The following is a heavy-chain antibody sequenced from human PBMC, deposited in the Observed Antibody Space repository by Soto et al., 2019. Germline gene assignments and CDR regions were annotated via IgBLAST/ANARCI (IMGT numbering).Heavy chain of an antibody. CDR1: GGSFSGYY. V-gene: IGHV4-34*01. D-gene: IGHD3-16*01. J-gene: IGHJ4*02. CDR3: ARGSSSYDYVWGSPDFDY. CDR2: INHSGST. Sequence: LSLTCAVYGGSFSGYYWSWIRQPPGKGLEWIGEINHSGSTNYNPSLKSRVTISVDTSKNQFSLKLSSVTAADTAVYYCARGSSSYDYVWGSPDFDYWGQGTMVTVSS.